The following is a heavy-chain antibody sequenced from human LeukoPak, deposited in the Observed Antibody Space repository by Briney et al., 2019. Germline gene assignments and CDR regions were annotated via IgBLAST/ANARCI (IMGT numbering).Heavy chain of an antibody. Sequence: ASVKVSCKASGYTFTGYYMHWVRQAPGQGLEWMGRIIPIFGTANYAQKFQGRVTITTDESTSTAYMELSSLRSEDTAVYYCARRGYYGSGSQGFDPWGQGTLVTVSS. D-gene: IGHD3-10*01. CDR2: IIPIFGTA. CDR3: ARRGYYGSGSQGFDP. V-gene: IGHV1-69*05. J-gene: IGHJ5*02. CDR1: GYTFTGYY.